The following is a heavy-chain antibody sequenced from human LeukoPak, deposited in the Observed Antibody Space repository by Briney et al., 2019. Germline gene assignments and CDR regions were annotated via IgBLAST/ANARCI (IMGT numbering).Heavy chain of an antibody. CDR1: GFTFSSYA. V-gene: IGHV3-48*04. D-gene: IGHD5-18*01. CDR2: IGSAI. Sequence: GGSLRLSCAASGFTFSSYAMSWVRQAPGKGLEWISYIGSAIYYADSVKGRFTISRDNAKNSLYLQMNSLRPEDTALYYCTKDSVAMVTTSDYWGQGTLVTVSS. J-gene: IGHJ4*02. CDR3: TKDSVAMVTTSDY.